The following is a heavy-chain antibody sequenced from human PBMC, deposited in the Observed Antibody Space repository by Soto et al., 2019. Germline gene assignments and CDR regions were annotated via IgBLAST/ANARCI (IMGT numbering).Heavy chain of an antibody. CDR1: GGSISSSSYY. V-gene: IGHV4-39*01. J-gene: IGHJ5*02. CDR2: IYYSGST. CDR3: ARLGDCSSTSCYALEDHNWFDP. Sequence: QLQLQESGPGLVKPSETLSLTCTVSGGSISSSSYYWGWIRQPPGKGLEWIGSIYYSGSTYYNPSLKSRVTISVDTSKNQFSLKLSSVTAADTAVYYCARLGDCSSTSCYALEDHNWFDPWGQGTLVTVSS. D-gene: IGHD2-2*01.